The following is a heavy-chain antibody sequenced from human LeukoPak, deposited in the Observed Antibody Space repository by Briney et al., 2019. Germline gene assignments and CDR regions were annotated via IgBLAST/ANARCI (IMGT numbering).Heavy chain of an antibody. CDR2: INPNSGGT. D-gene: IGHD5/OR15-5a*01. CDR3: ARGLFRSRGGVNGYYYYMDV. Sequence: ASVKVSCKASGSTFTDYYMHWVRQAPGQGLEWMGWINPNSGGTNFAQKFQGRVTMTRDTSISTAYMELNRLRSDDTAVYYCARGLFRSRGGVNGYYYYMDVWGKGTTVTVSS. V-gene: IGHV1-2*02. CDR1: GSTFTDYY. J-gene: IGHJ6*03.